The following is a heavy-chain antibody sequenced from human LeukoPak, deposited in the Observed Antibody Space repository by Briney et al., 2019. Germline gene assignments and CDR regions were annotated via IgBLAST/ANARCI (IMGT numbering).Heavy chain of an antibody. J-gene: IGHJ4*02. V-gene: IGHV3-49*03. CDR1: GFTLGELA. D-gene: IGHD2/OR15-2a*01. CDR3: SRDRDPFYDLKKYEY. CDR2: FRCKAYGGTT. Sequence: GRSLSLSCPPSGFTLGELAMRWFRPVPGGGREWIGLFRCKAYGGTTEYAASVKGRFTISRDDSKGVAYLQMNSLESEDTDVYFCSRDRDPFYDLKKYEYWGQGTLVTVSS.